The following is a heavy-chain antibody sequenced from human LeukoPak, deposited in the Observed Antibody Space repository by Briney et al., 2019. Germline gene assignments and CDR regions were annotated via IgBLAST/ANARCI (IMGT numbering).Heavy chain of an antibody. CDR3: ARDWSEQWLVHPGYYYGMDV. Sequence: PGGSLRLSCAASGFTFSSYWMHWVRQAPGKGLVWVSRINSDGSSTSYADSVKGRFTISRDSAKNTLYLQMNSLRAEDTAVYYCARDWSEQWLVHPGYYYGMDVWGQGTTVTVSS. V-gene: IGHV3-74*01. D-gene: IGHD6-19*01. J-gene: IGHJ6*02. CDR1: GFTFSSYW. CDR2: INSDGSST.